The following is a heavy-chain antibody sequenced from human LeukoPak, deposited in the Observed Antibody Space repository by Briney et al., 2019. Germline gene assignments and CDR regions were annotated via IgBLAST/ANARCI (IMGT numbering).Heavy chain of an antibody. Sequence: GESLKISCKGSGYSFTSYWITWVRQMPGQGLEWMGRIDPSDSYTNYSPSFQGHVTISADKSISTAYLQWSSLKASDTAMYYCARHAYHSDSSGYYHFDYWGQGTLVTVSS. J-gene: IGHJ4*02. CDR2: IDPSDSYT. D-gene: IGHD3-22*01. CDR1: GYSFTSYW. V-gene: IGHV5-10-1*01. CDR3: ARHAYHSDSSGYYHFDY.